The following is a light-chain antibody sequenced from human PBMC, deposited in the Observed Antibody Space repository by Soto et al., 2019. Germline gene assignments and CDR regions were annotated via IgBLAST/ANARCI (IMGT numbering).Light chain of an antibody. J-gene: IGKJ4*01. CDR2: KAS. V-gene: IGKV1-5*03. CDR3: QQYNSFPLT. Sequence: IQMTESPSTVSASVGDRVTITCRASQSISSWLAWYQQKPGKAPKLLIYKASSLESGVPSRFSGSGSGTEFTLTISSLQPDDFATYYCQQYNSFPLTFGGGTKVDIK. CDR1: QSISSW.